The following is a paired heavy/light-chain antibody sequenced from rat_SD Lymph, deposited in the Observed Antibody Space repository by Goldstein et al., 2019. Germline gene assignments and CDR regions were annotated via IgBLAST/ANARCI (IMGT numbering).Heavy chain of an antibody. CDR1: GYTFTSYD. D-gene: IGHD1-3*01. V-gene: IGHV1-28*01. CDR3: ARGGYGSYTWFAY. J-gene: IGHJ3*01. CDR2: IYPGNGNT. Sequence: QVQLQQSGAELVKPGSSVKISCKASGYTFTSYDMHWIKQQPGNGLEWIGWIYPGNGNTKYNQKFNGKATLTADKSSSTAYMQLSSLTSEDSAVYFCARGGYGSYTWFAYWGQGTLVTVSS.
Light chain of an antibody. CDR1: EGVNSY. Sequence: DTVLTQSPALAVSPGERVSISCRASEGVNSYMHWYQQKPGQQPKLLIYKASNLASGVPARFSGSGSGTDFTLTIDPVEADDTATYFCQQSWNDRTFGGGTKLELK. CDR2: KAS. CDR3: QQSWNDRT. V-gene: IGKV3S11*01. J-gene: IGKJ1*01.